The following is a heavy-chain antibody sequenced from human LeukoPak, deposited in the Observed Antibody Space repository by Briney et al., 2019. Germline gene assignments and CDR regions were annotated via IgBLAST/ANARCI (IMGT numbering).Heavy chain of an antibody. Sequence: PSETLSLTCDVSGASITSCYWSWVRQSAGKGLEWIGRLYTTGTTNYNPSLKSRVVMSGDSSKNQLSLTLTSVTAADTAVYYCARAPLTMIVVANSAFDIWGQGTMVTVSS. V-gene: IGHV4-4*07. CDR2: LYTTGTT. CDR1: GASITSCY. D-gene: IGHD3-22*01. CDR3: ARAPLTMIVVANSAFDI. J-gene: IGHJ3*02.